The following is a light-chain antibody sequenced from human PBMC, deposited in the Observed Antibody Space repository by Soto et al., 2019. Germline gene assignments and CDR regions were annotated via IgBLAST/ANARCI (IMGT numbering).Light chain of an antibody. V-gene: IGLV2-14*03. Sequence: QSALTQPASVSGSPGQSITLSCTGTSSDVGGYNYVSWYQHHPGKAPKLMIYDVSNRPSGVSNRFSGSKSGNTASLTISGLQAEDEADYYCSSYTSSSVLFGGGTKLTVL. CDR3: SSYTSSSVL. J-gene: IGLJ2*01. CDR2: DVS. CDR1: SSDVGGYNY.